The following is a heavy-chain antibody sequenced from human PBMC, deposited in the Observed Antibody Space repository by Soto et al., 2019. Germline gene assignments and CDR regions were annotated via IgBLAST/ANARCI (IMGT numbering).Heavy chain of an antibody. V-gene: IGHV4-4*02. J-gene: IGHJ5*02. CDR2: IYHSGST. D-gene: IGHD2-15*01. CDR3: ARVVRRNWCDP. CDR1: GGSISSSDW. Sequence: QVQLQESGPGLVKPSGTLSLTCAVSGGSISSSDWWSWVRQSPGKGLEWIGEIYHSGSTNYNPSPKSRVTVTVDKSKNQFSPNLSSVTAADTAVYYCARVVRRNWCDPWGQGPLVTVSS.